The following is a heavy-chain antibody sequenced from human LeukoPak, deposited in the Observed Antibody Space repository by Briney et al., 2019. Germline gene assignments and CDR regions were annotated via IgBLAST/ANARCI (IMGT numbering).Heavy chain of an antibody. CDR1: GFTFSGYS. Sequence: GGSLRLSCAASGFTFSGYSMTWVRQAPGEGLGWVSYISSGSSTIYYADSVQGRFTISRDNSKNTLYLQMNSLRTEDTAVYYCFAGYYDSSGSYFDYWGQGTLVTVSS. V-gene: IGHV3-48*04. CDR2: ISSGSSTI. J-gene: IGHJ4*02. D-gene: IGHD3-22*01. CDR3: FAGYYDSSGSYFDY.